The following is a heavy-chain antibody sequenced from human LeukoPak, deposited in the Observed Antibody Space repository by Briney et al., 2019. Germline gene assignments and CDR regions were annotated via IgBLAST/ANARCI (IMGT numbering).Heavy chain of an antibody. Sequence: ASVKVSCKASGYTFTGYYMHWVRQAPGQGLEWMGWINPNSGGTNYAQKFQGRVTMTRDTSISTAYMELSRLRSDDTAVYYCARTLTDYGDYVSRDYWGQGTLVTVSS. V-gene: IGHV1-2*02. CDR1: GYTFTGYY. D-gene: IGHD4-17*01. J-gene: IGHJ4*02. CDR3: ARTLTDYGDYVSRDY. CDR2: INPNSGGT.